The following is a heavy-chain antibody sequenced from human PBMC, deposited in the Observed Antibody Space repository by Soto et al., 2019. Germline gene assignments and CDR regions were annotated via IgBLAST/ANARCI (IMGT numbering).Heavy chain of an antibody. CDR3: ARSSSWSYNWFDP. V-gene: IGHV1-3*05. CDR1: GYTFTSYA. CDR2: INAGNGNT. D-gene: IGHD6-13*01. Sequence: QVQLVQSGAEEKKPGASVKVSCKASGYTFTSYAMHWVRQAPGQRLEWMGWINAGNGNTKYSQKFQGRVTITRDTSASTAYMEPSSLRSEDTAVYYCARSSSWSYNWFDPWGQGTLVTVSS. J-gene: IGHJ5*02.